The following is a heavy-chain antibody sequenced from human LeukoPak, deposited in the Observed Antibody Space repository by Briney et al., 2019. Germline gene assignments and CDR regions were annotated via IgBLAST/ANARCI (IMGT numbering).Heavy chain of an antibody. CDR2: IKQEGSEK. D-gene: IGHD3-22*01. V-gene: IGHV3-7*01. CDR1: GFTLSSYW. J-gene: IGHJ6*02. CDR3: ARDNYYEVSGYYSRTYYSYGMDV. Sequence: GGSLRLSCAASGFTLSSYWMSWVRQAPGKGLEWVANIKQEGSEKYYVDSVKGRFTISRDNTKNSLYLQMNSLRAEDTAVYYCARDNYYEVSGYYSRTYYSYGMDVWGQGTTVTVSS.